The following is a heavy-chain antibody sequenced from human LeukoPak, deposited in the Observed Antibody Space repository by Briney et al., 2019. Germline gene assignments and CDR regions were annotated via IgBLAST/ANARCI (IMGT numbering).Heavy chain of an antibody. Sequence: SETLSLTCAVFGYSISSGYYWGWIRQPPGKGLEWIGSMYHSGSTNYNPSLKSRVTMSVDTSKNQFSLKLSSVTAADTAVYYCARAGLRFLEWFLDYWGQGTLVTVSS. D-gene: IGHD3-3*01. J-gene: IGHJ4*02. V-gene: IGHV4-38-2*01. CDR1: GYSISSGYY. CDR2: MYHSGST. CDR3: ARAGLRFLEWFLDY.